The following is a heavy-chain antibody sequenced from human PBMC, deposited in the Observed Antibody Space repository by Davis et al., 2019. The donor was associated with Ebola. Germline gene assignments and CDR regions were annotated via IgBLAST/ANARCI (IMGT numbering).Heavy chain of an antibody. V-gene: IGHV1-8*02. CDR2: IKPTCGNT. CDR1: VCNYFCYE. CDR3: ARRLGVSKDPGHDH. D-gene: IGHD3-10*01. Sequence: SVPVTRMASVCNYFCYENKRVGQATRVGREWLRWIKPTCGNTGYEQKFQARVTMTMNTSISTAYMEVSSLRSEDTAVYYCARRLGVSKDPGHDHRGQGTLVTVSS. J-gene: IGHJ4*02.